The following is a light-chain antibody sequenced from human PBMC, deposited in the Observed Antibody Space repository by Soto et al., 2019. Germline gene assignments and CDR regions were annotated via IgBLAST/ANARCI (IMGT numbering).Light chain of an antibody. V-gene: IGKV1-33*01. CDR3: QHYDNLPPFT. Sequence: DLHMTQSPSSLSASVGDRVTITCQASQDIRKYLNWSQQKPGRAPRLLIYGASNLETGVPSRFSGSGYCTDFTFTISSLQPEDIATYYCQHYDNLPPFTFGPGTKVAIK. J-gene: IGKJ3*01. CDR1: QDIRKY. CDR2: GAS.